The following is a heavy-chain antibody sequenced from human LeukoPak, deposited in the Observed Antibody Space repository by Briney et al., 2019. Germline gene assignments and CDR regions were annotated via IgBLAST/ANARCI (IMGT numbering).Heavy chain of an antibody. D-gene: IGHD3-16*01. J-gene: IGHJ4*02. Sequence: GGSLRLSCAASGFTFSSYRMNWVRQAPGKGLEWVSSISSSSSDIKYADSVKGRFTISRDNAKNSLYLQMNSLRAEDTAVYYCARDGGGIDYWGQGTLVIVSS. CDR1: GFTFSSYR. CDR3: ARDGGGIDY. CDR2: ISSSSSDI. V-gene: IGHV3-21*01.